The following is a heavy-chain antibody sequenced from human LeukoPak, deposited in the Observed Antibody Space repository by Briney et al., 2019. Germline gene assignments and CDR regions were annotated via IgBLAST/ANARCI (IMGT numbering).Heavy chain of an antibody. CDR1: GGSISSNEYF. CDR3: ARPQADSSSFGHWFDP. V-gene: IGHV4-39*01. CDR2: IFYTVST. J-gene: IGHJ5*02. D-gene: IGHD6-13*01. Sequence: SETLSLTCTVSGGSISSNEYFWGWIRQPPGKELEWIANIFYTVSTFYNPSLKTRVTISVDTSSNQFPLKLSSLTAADTAVYYCARPQADSSSFGHWFDPWGQGTLVTVSS.